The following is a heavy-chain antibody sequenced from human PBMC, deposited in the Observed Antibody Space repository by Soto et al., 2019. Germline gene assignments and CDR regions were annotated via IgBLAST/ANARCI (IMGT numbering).Heavy chain of an antibody. J-gene: IGHJ6*03. Sequence: GESLKISGKGSGYSFPNYWIGWVRQMPRKGLEWMGIIYPGDSDIRYSPSFQGQVTISADKSISTAYLQWSSLKASDTAMYYCARQWSYYYMDVWGKGTTVTGSS. D-gene: IGHD3-3*01. CDR3: ARQWSYYYMDV. V-gene: IGHV5-51*01. CDR2: IYPGDSDI. CDR1: GYSFPNYW.